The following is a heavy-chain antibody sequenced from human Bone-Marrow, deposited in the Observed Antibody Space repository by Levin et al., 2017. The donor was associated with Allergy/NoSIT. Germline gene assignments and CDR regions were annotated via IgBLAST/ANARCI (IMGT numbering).Heavy chain of an antibody. D-gene: IGHD1-26*01. CDR2: IYTSGST. Sequence: ESLKISCTVSGGSISSYYWSWIRQPAGKGLEWIGRIYTSGSTNYNPSLKSRVTMSVDTSKNQFSLKLSSVTAADTAVYYCARGVVGATRGGGFDYWGQGTLVTVSS. J-gene: IGHJ4*02. V-gene: IGHV4-4*07. CDR3: ARGVVGATRGGGFDY. CDR1: GGSISSYY.